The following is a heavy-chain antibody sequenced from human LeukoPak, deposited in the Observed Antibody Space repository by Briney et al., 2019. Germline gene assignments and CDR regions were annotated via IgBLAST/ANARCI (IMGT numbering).Heavy chain of an antibody. D-gene: IGHD3-10*01. J-gene: IGHJ3*02. V-gene: IGHV3-66*01. CDR1: EFTFNNYW. Sequence: PGGSLRLSCAASEFTFNNYWMSWVRQAPGKGLEWVSVLYSGGSTYYADSVKGKFTISRDTSKNTLYLQMNSLRAEDTAVYYCARDQDMVRGVKLAFDIWGQGTMVTVSS. CDR2: LYSGGST. CDR3: ARDQDMVRGVKLAFDI.